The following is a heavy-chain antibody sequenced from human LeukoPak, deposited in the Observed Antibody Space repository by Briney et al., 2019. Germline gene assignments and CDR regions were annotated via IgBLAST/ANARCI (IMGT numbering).Heavy chain of an antibody. CDR1: GCTFSSYA. CDR3: AKDRSPLWFGELLAIDY. V-gene: IGHV3-23*01. Sequence: GGSLRLSCAASGCTFSSYAMSWVRPAPGKGLGWVSAIIGSGGSTYYADSVKGRFTISRDNSKNTLYLQMNSLRAEDTAVYYCAKDRSPLWFGELLAIDYWGQGTLVTVSS. CDR2: IIGSGGST. D-gene: IGHD3-10*01. J-gene: IGHJ4*02.